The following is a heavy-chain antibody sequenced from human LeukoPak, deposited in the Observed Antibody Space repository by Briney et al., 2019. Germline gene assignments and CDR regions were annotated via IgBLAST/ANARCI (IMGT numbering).Heavy chain of an antibody. CDR3: AKTTTGYSSGRYPGWPADS. CDR1: GFTFNTYA. D-gene: IGHD6-19*01. J-gene: IGHJ4*02. CDR2: IFGSGGSA. Sequence: GGSLRLSCAASGFTFNTYAMYWVRQAPGRGLEWVSGIFGSGGSAHYADSVKGRFTISRDNSKNTVYLQMNSLRAEDTAVYYCAKTTTGYSSGRYPGWPADSWGQGALVTVSS. V-gene: IGHV3-23*01.